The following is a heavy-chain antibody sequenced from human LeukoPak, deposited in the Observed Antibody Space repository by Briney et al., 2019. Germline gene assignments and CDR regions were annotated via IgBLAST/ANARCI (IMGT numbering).Heavy chain of an antibody. CDR3: ARPYYYDSSGSYYI. CDR2: INHSGST. CDR1: GGSFSGYY. V-gene: IGHV4-34*01. D-gene: IGHD3-22*01. J-gene: IGHJ3*02. Sequence: SETLSLTCAAYGGSFSGYYWSWIRQPPGKGLEWIGEINHSGSTNYNPSLKSRVTISVDTSKNQFSLKLSSVTAADTAVYYCARPYYYDSSGSYYIWGQGTMVTVSS.